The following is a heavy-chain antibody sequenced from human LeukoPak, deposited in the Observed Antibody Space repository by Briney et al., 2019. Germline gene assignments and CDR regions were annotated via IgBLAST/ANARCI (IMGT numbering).Heavy chain of an antibody. CDR3: TRVNLRGSQYNWFDP. V-gene: IGHV1-69*08. D-gene: IGHD1-26*01. CDR1: GGTFRTHI. J-gene: IGHJ5*02. CDR2: ITPIINSA. Sequence: SVKVSCKTFGGTFRTHIFSWVRQAPGQGLEWMGKITPIINSAKYSQKFRDRLIITEDSSTGTAYMELSSLTPEDTALYYCTRVNLRGSQYNWFDPWGQGTLVIVSS.